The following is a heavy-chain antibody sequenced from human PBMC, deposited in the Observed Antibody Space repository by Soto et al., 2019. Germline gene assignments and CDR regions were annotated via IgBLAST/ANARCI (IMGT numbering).Heavy chain of an antibody. D-gene: IGHD3-22*01. CDR2: ISGSGGST. CDR3: AKGLPMRTMIVVVITWTEYFQH. Sequence: GGSLRLSCAASGFTFSSYAMSWVRQAPGKGLEWVSAISGSGGSTYYADPVKGRFTISRDNSKSTLYLQMNSLRAEDTAVYYCAKGLPMRTMIVVVITWTEYFQHWGQGILVTGSS. J-gene: IGHJ1*01. CDR1: GFTFSSYA. V-gene: IGHV3-23*01.